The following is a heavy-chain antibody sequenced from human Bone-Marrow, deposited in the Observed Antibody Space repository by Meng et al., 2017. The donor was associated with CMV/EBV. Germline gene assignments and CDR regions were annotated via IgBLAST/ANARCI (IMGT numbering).Heavy chain of an antibody. CDR2: ISSSSSYI. D-gene: IGHD3-22*01. CDR1: GFTFSSYE. V-gene: IGHV3-21*01. Sequence: GESLKISCAASGFTFSSYEMNWVRQAPGKGLEWVSSISSSSSYIYYADSVKGRFTISRDNAKNSLYLQMNSLRAEDTAVYYCARVDSNLNYYYYGMDVWGQGTTVTVSS. CDR3: ARVDSNLNYYYYGMDV. J-gene: IGHJ6*02.